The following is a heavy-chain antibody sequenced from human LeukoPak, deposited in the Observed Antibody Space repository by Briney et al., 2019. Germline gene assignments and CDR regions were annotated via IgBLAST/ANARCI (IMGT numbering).Heavy chain of an antibody. Sequence: PGGSLRLSCAASGFTFSNYWMHWVRQAPGKGLIWVSRINSDGSTTTYADSVKGRFTISRDNAKNTLYLHMDSLRAEDTAIYYCAKIPSATENFDYWGQGTLVMVSS. CDR3: AKIPSATENFDY. CDR2: INSDGSTT. D-gene: IGHD5-12*01. CDR1: GFTFSNYW. J-gene: IGHJ4*02. V-gene: IGHV3-74*01.